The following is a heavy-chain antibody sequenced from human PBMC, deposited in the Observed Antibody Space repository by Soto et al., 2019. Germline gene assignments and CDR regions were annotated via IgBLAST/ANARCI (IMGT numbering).Heavy chain of an antibody. CDR3: AREIDGYYGMDV. V-gene: IGHV1-69*12. CDR1: GGTFSTDS. J-gene: IGHJ6*02. Sequence: QVQLVQSGAEVKKPGSSVKVSCKASGGTFSTDSISWVRQAPGQGLEWMGGIIPMFGTANNAQKFQGRVTITADESTSTAYMELSSLRSPDTAVYFCAREIDGYYGMDVWGQGTTVTVAS. CDR2: IIPMFGTA.